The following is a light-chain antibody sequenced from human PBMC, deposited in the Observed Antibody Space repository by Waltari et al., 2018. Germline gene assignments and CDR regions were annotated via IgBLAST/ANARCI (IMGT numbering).Light chain of an antibody. CDR1: QSISRY. Sequence: LSPGERATLFCRASQSISRYLVWYQQRPGQAPRLLIYGASIRAAGIPDRFSGSGSGTDFTLSISRLEPEDFAVYYCQNHERLPATFGQGTRVEIK. J-gene: IGKJ1*01. V-gene: IGKV3-20*01. CDR2: GAS. CDR3: QNHERLPAT.